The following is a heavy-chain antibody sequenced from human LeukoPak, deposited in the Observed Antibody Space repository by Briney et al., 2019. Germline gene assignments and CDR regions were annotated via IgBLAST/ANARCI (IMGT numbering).Heavy chain of an antibody. Sequence: ASVKVSCKASGYTFTDYCIYWVRQAPGQGLEWMGWTNPKNGGTNYAQKFQGRVTMTSDTSISTAYMDLNSLKSDDTAVYYCARRVTAASGFDYWGQGTLVTVSS. CDR2: TNPKNGGT. CDR3: ARRVTAASGFDY. J-gene: IGHJ4*02. V-gene: IGHV1-2*02. D-gene: IGHD6-13*01. CDR1: GYTFTDYC.